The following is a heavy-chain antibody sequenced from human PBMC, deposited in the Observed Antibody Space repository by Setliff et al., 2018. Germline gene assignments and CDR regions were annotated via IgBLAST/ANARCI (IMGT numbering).Heavy chain of an antibody. D-gene: IGHD2-21*01. CDR1: PGSISSHY. V-gene: IGHV4-59*11. CDR2: IYFSGTT. J-gene: IGHJ3*02. Sequence: KSSETLSLTCTVSPGSISSHYWSWIRQPPGKGLEWIGTIYFSGTTNYKPSLQSRTTISIDTSTNQLSLKLSSVTAADTAVYYCAREGTYCGSGCYNAFENWGQGTMVTVSS. CDR3: AREGTYCGSGCYNAFEN.